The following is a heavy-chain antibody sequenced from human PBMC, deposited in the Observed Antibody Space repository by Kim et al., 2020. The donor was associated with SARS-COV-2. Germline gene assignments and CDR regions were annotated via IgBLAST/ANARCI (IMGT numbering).Heavy chain of an antibody. D-gene: IGHD2-2*01. V-gene: IGHV4-39*01. J-gene: IGHJ4*02. CDR3: ARHNEGPLYIVVVPAPDY. CDR1: GGSISSSSYY. Sequence: SETLSLTCTVSGGSISSSSYYWGWIRQPPGKGLEWIGSIYYSGSTYYNPSLKSRVTISVDTSKNQFSLKLSSVTAADTAVYYCARHNEGPLYIVVVPAPDYWGQGTLVTVSS. CDR2: IYYSGST.